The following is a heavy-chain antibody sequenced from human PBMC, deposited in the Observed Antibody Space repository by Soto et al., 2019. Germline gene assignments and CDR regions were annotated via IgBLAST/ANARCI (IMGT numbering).Heavy chain of an antibody. V-gene: IGHV3-49*03. Sequence: EVQLVESGGGSVQPGRSLRLSCTTSGFTFGDYSMTWLRQAPGKGLEWVSFIRNKASGGTAEYAASVKGRFTVSRDDSKSITYLQMTSLKTEDTGMYYCTRDRIMTDYWGQGTLVTVSS. CDR3: TRDRIMTDY. CDR1: GFTFGDYS. J-gene: IGHJ4*02. CDR2: IRNKASGGTA.